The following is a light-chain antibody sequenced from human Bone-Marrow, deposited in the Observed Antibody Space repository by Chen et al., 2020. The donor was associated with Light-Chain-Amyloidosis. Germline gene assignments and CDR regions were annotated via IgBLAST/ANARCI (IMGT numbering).Light chain of an antibody. CDR3: QQYDNPIT. J-gene: IGKJ3*01. V-gene: IGKV1-33*01. Sequence: DIQMTQSPSSLSASVGDRVTITCQASQDISNFLNWYQQKPGKAPKLLIYDASNLETGVPSRFSGIGSGTDFTFTISSLQPEDIATYYCQQYDNPITFGPGTKVGIK. CDR1: QDISNF. CDR2: DAS.